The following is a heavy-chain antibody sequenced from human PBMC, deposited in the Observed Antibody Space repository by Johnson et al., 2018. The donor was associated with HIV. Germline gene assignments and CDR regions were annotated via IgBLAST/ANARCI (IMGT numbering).Heavy chain of an antibody. CDR3: ARAGRFEELLYWYAFDI. CDR2: IGTAGDT. Sequence: MQLVESGGGLVQPGGSLRLSCAASGFTFSSYDMHWVRQATGKGLEWVSSIGTAGDTYYPGSVKGRFTISRENAKNSLYLQMNRLRAGETAVYYCARAGRFEELLYWYAFDIWGQGTMVTVSS. D-gene: IGHD3-10*01. J-gene: IGHJ3*02. V-gene: IGHV3-13*01. CDR1: GFTFSSYD.